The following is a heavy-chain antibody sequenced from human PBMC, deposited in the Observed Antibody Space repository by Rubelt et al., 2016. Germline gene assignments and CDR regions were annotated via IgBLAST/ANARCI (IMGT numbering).Heavy chain of an antibody. J-gene: IGHJ4*02. V-gene: IGHV3-74*02. D-gene: IGHD6-6*01. CDR3: ARGLLSTIAARQGYY. CDR1: GFTVSSVW. CDR2: INDDVSST. Sequence: EARGGLVQPGGSLRLSCVASGFTVSSVWMHWVRQVPGKGLVWVSRINDDVSSTTTAYADSVEGRFTISRDYAKNSLYLQMNSLRAEDTAVDYCARGLLSTIAARQGYYWGQGTLVTVSS.